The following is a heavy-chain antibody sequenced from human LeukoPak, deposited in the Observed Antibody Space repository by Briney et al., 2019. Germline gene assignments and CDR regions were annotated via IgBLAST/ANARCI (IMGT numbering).Heavy chain of an antibody. V-gene: IGHV3-7*01. D-gene: IGHD4-17*01. CDR3: ARGGDDDFDLGDY. CDR2: IKQDGSAK. Sequence: PGGSLRLSCAASGFTFSRYWMSWVRQAPGKGLEWVAYIKQDGSAKYYVDSVKGRFTISRDNAKNSMYLQMNSLRAEDTAVYYCARGGDDDFDLGDYWGQGTLVTVSS. CDR1: GFTFSRYW. J-gene: IGHJ4*02.